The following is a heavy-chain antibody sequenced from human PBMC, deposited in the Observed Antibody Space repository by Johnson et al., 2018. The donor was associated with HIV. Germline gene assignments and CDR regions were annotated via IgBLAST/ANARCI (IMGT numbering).Heavy chain of an antibody. V-gene: IGHV3-20*04. CDR1: GFSFDDFA. J-gene: IGHJ3*01. CDR3: VRDTGYCSGGRCDDAFDV. D-gene: IGHD2-15*01. CDR2: INWHGGST. Sequence: VQLVESGGSVVRPGGSLRLSCVASGFSFDDFAVSWVRQVPGRGLEWVSGINWHGGSTGFADSVKGRFTISRDNAKNSMYLQMNSLRVEDTALYYCVRDTGYCSGGRCDDAFDVWGQGTVVTVSS.